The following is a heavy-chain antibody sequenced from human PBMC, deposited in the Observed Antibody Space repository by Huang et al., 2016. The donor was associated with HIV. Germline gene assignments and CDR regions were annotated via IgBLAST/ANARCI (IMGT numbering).Heavy chain of an antibody. J-gene: IGHJ4*02. D-gene: IGHD6-13*01. Sequence: QVQLVQSGAEVKKPGASVKVSCKASGYTFTRYGISWVRQAPGQGLEWMGWISAYNGNTNYAQKFQGRVTMTTDTSTSTDYMELRSLISDDTVVYYCARDVPGSSWEFDYWGQGTLVTVSP. CDR3: ARDVPGSSWEFDY. CDR2: ISAYNGNT. V-gene: IGHV1-18*01. CDR1: GYTFTRYG.